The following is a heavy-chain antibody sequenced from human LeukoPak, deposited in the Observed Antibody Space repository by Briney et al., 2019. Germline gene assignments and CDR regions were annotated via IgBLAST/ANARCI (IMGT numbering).Heavy chain of an antibody. J-gene: IGHJ3*02. Sequence: PGGSLRLSCAASGFNFGTHWMTWVRQAPGKGLEWVSAISGSGGSTYYADSVKGRFTISRDNSKNTLYLQMNSLRAEDTAVYCCAASVTTEAFDIWGQGTMVTVSS. CDR3: AASVTTEAFDI. CDR1: GFNFGTHW. V-gene: IGHV3-23*01. CDR2: ISGSGGST. D-gene: IGHD4-17*01.